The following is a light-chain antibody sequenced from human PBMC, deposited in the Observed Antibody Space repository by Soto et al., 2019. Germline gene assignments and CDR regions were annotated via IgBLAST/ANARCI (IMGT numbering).Light chain of an antibody. CDR1: QGVSSH. CDR3: QHFTGYPLT. V-gene: IGKV1-13*02. J-gene: IGKJ1*01. CDR2: AVS. Sequence: AIQMTQFPSSLSASVGDRVTITCQASQGVSSHLTWHQQKPGKAPKLLIYAVSSLQSGVPSRFSGSGSGTDFTLTISSLQAEDFATYYCQHFTGYPLTFGQGTRVEIK.